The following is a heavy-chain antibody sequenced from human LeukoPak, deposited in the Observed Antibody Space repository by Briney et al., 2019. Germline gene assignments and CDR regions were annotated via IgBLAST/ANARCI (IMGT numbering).Heavy chain of an antibody. V-gene: IGHV1-8*01. D-gene: IGHD1-26*01. CDR2: MNPNRGNT. CDR3: SRGSDDFDY. CDR1: GYTFTSYD. J-gene: IGHJ4*02. Sequence: ASVTVSCKGSGYTFTSYDINGVGQATGKGGEGMGWMNPNRGNTDYAQKFQGRVTMTRNTSISTAYMELSSLRSEDTAVYYFSRGSDDFDYWGQGTLVTVSS.